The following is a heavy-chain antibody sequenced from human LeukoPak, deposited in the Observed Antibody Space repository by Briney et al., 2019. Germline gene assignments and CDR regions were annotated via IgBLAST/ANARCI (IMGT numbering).Heavy chain of an antibody. D-gene: IGHD2-15*01. CDR2: ISSSGSTI. V-gene: IGHV3-48*03. Sequence: GGSLRLSCAASGFTFSSYEMNWVRQAPGKGLECISYISSSGSTIYYADSVKGRFTISRDNAKNSLYLQMNSLRAEDTAVYYCARPHCSGGSCAFDYWGQGTLVTVSS. J-gene: IGHJ4*02. CDR1: GFTFSSYE. CDR3: ARPHCSGGSCAFDY.